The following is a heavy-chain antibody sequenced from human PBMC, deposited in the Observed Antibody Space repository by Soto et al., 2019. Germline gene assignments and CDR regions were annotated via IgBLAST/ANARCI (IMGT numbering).Heavy chain of an antibody. CDR3: GRNDWTDYLLAVNF. D-gene: IGHD2-21*01. J-gene: IGHJ4*02. CDR2: IYSNGNT. CDR1: GVSLSSSSCY. V-gene: IGHV4-39*01. Sequence: QLHLQESGPGLVKPSETLSLTCIVSGVSLSSSSCYWAWIRQPPGTGLEWIGTIYSNGNTYYNPSLXXXVXXGLDTSKNEISLTLRPVTATDTAVYYCGRNDWTDYLLAVNFWGQGTLATVSS.